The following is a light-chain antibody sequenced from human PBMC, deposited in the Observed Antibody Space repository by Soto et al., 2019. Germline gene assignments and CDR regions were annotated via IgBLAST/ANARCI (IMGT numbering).Light chain of an antibody. Sequence: EIVMTHSPATLSVSPGERATLSCSASQSVRDNLAWNQQKPGQAPRLLLYGAFTRATGIPTRFSGSGSGIELTLTINSQQSEDFALYFCQQSNNWPYTFGQGPKLEIK. CDR2: GAF. CDR1: QSVRDN. CDR3: QQSNNWPYT. V-gene: IGKV3-15*01. J-gene: IGKJ2*01.